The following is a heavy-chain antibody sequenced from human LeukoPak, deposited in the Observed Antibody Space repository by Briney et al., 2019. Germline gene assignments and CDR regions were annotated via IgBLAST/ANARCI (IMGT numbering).Heavy chain of an antibody. V-gene: IGHV3-23*01. CDR3: VRRPALYHFDF. CDR2: ISASGGST. CDR1: GFTFRSYA. Sequence: PGGSLRLSCAASGFTFRSYAMTWVRQAPGKGLEWVSTISASGGSTYYADSVKGRLTISRDNSKNTLFLQMNSLTAADTAVYYCVRRPALYHFDFWGQGILVTVSS. D-gene: IGHD2-2*01. J-gene: IGHJ4*02.